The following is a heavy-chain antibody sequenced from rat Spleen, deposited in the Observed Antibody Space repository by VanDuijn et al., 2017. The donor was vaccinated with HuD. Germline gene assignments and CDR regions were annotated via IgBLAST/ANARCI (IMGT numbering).Heavy chain of an antibody. CDR1: GFTFNNYW. V-gene: IGHV5-31*01. Sequence: EVQLVESGGGLVQPGRSLKLSCITAGFTFNNYWMTWIRPAPGKGLEWVSSITHTGDSTYYPDSVKGRFTISRDNAKSTLYLQMNSLRSEDTATYYCTAGGGYWDYWGQGVMVTVSS. J-gene: IGHJ2*01. D-gene: IGHD1-11*01. CDR3: TAGGGYWDY. CDR2: ITHTGDST.